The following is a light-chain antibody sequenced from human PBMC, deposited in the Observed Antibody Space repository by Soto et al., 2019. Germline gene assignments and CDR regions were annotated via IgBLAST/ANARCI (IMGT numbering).Light chain of an antibody. CDR2: EGS. J-gene: IGLJ3*02. Sequence: QPASVSGSPGQSITISCTGTSSDVGSYNLVSWYQQHPGKAPKLMIYEGSKRPSGVSNRFSGSKSGNTASLTISGLQAEDEADYYCCSYAGSSTPFGGGTKVTVL. V-gene: IGLV2-23*01. CDR3: CSYAGSSTP. CDR1: SSDVGSYNL.